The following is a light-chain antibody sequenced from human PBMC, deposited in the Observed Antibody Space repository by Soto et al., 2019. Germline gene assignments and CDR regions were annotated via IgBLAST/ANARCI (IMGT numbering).Light chain of an antibody. J-gene: IGLJ1*01. CDR2: EVT. CDR3: GSWKTYRPEV. V-gene: IGLV2-14*01. CDR1: SSDIGNYNA. Sequence: QSALTQPASVSGSPGQSITIPCTGTSSDIGNYNAVSWYQQHPGKAPKLIIYEVTNRPSGVSDRFSGSKSGNTASLTISGLQAEDEADYYCGSWKTYRPEVFATGTKVTVL.